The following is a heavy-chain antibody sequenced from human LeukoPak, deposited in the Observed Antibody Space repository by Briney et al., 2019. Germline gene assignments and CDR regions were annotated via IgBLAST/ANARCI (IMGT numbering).Heavy chain of an antibody. Sequence: HGESLKISCKGSGYYFTNYWVAWVRQTPGKGLEWMGIIYPGDSDIRYSPSFQGQVTISADKSISTAYLQWSSLKASDTAMYYCARGGLGYSGPYDAFDIWGQGTMVTVSS. J-gene: IGHJ3*02. D-gene: IGHD5-12*01. CDR3: ARGGLGYSGPYDAFDI. CDR2: IYPGDSDI. V-gene: IGHV5-51*01. CDR1: GYYFTNYW.